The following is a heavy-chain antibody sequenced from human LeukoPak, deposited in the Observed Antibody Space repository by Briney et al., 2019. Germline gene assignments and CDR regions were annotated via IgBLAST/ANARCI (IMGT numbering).Heavy chain of an antibody. CDR2: IYYSGST. J-gene: IGHJ4*02. Sequence: SETLSLTCTVSGGSISSSSHYWSWIRQPPGKGLEWIGYIYYSGSTNYNPSLKSRVTVSVDTSKNQFSLKLSSVTAADTAVYYCARGWFDFDYWDQGTLVTVSS. V-gene: IGHV4-61*05. CDR3: ARGWFDFDY. CDR1: GGSISSSSHY. D-gene: IGHD3-10*01.